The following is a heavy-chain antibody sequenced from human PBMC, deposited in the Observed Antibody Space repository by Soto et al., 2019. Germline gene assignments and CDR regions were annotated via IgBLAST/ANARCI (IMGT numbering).Heavy chain of an antibody. CDR1: GFTFSSYA. CDR2: ISYDGSNK. D-gene: IGHD2-21*02. Sequence: GGSLRLSCAASGFTFSSYAMHWVRQAPGKGLEWVPVISYDGSNKYYADSVKGRFTISRDNSKNTLYLQMSNLRAEDTAVYFCARLGPYCGGDCYPDFDFWGLGTPVTVSS. J-gene: IGHJ4*02. CDR3: ARLGPYCGGDCYPDFDF. V-gene: IGHV3-30-3*01.